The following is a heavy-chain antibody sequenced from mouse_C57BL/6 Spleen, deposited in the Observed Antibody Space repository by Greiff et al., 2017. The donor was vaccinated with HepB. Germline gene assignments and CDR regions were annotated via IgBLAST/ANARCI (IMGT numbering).Heavy chain of an antibody. J-gene: IGHJ4*01. V-gene: IGHV5-4*01. CDR2: ISDGGSYT. Sequence: EVKLVESGGGLVKPGGSLKLSCAASGFTFSSYAMSWVRQTPEKRLEWVATISDGGSYTYYPDNVKGRFTISRDNAKNNLYLQMSHLKSEDTAMYYCARDRGVVASNYAMDYWGQGTSVTVSS. D-gene: IGHD1-1*01. CDR3: ARDRGVVASNYAMDY. CDR1: GFTFSSYA.